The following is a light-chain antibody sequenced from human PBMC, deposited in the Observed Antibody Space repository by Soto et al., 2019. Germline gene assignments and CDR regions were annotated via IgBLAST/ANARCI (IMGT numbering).Light chain of an antibody. CDR2: KAS. Sequence: DIQMTQSPSTLSASVGDRVTITCRASQSIRSWLAWYQQKPGKAPKLLIYKASSLESGVPSRFSGSGSGTEFTLTISSPQPDDFATYYCQQYNSYPWTFGQGTKLEIK. J-gene: IGKJ2*02. CDR3: QQYNSYPWT. CDR1: QSIRSW. V-gene: IGKV1-5*03.